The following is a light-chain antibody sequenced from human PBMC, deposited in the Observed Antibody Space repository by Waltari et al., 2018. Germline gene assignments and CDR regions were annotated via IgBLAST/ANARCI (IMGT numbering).Light chain of an antibody. J-gene: IGKJ3*01. V-gene: IGKV1-33*01. CDR2: DAS. CDR1: QDITNC. Sequence: DIQMTQSPSSLSASVGDRVTITCQASQDITNCLNWYQQKPGQAPKLLIYDASNLKTGVPSRFSGRGFGTDFTFTISSLQPEDVATYYRQQYDVLQYTFGPGTKVNLK. CDR3: QQYDVLQYT.